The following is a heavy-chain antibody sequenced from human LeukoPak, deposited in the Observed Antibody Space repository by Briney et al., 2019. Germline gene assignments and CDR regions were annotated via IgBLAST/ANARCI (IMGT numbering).Heavy chain of an antibody. CDR2: IYPGDSDT. CDR3: ARLPSHYYYYMDV. Sequence: GESLKISCKGSGYSFTSYWIGWVRQMPGKGLEWMGIIYPGDSDTRYSPSFQGQVTISADKSISTAYLQWSSLKASDTAMYCCARLPSHYYYYMDVWGKGTTVTVSS. CDR1: GYSFTSYW. V-gene: IGHV5-51*01. J-gene: IGHJ6*03.